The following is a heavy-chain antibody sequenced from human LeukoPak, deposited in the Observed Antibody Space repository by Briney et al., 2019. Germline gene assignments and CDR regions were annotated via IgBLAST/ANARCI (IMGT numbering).Heavy chain of an antibody. J-gene: IGHJ4*02. D-gene: IGHD5-18*01. CDR1: GYTFTGYY. CDR2: INPNSGGT. CDR3: ARASGIQLWFDY. V-gene: IGHV1-2*02. Sequence: ASVKVSCKASGYTFTGYYMHWVRQAPGQGLEWMGWINPNSGGTNYAQKFQGRVTMTRDTSISTAYMELSSLRSEDTAVYYCARASGIQLWFDYWGQGTLVTVSS.